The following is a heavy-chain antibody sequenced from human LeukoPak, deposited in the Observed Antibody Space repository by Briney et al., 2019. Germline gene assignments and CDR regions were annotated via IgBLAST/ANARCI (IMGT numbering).Heavy chain of an antibody. CDR1: GYTFINYY. V-gene: IGHV1-46*01. CDR3: ARGWEWSDF. D-gene: IGHD1-26*01. Sequence: ASVKVSCKASGYTFINYYMHWVRQAPGQGFEWMGVLNLSGGGTTYAQSFQGRVTMTRDTSTSTVYMELSSLRSEDTAVYYCARGWEWSDFWGQGTLVTVSS. CDR2: LNLSGGGT. J-gene: IGHJ5*01.